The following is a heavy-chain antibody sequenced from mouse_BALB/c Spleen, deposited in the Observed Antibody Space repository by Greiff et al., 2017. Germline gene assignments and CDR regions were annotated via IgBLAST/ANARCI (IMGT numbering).Heavy chain of an antibody. Sequence: EVQLQQSGAELVKPGASVKLSCTASGFNIKDYYMHWVKQRPEQGLEWIGWIDPENGNTIYDPKFQGKASITADTSSNTAYLQLSSLTSEDTAVYYCARHYYGSSYERYYFDYWGQGTTLTVSS. V-gene: IGHV14-1*02. CDR2: IDPENGNT. CDR1: GFNIKDYY. D-gene: IGHD1-1*01. CDR3: ARHYYGSSYERYYFDY. J-gene: IGHJ2*01.